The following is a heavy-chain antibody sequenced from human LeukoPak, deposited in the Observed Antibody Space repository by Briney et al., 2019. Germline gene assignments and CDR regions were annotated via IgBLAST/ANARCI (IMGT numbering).Heavy chain of an antibody. Sequence: SETLSLTCAVSGYSISSGYYWGWIRQPPGKGLEWIGSIYHSGSTYYNPSLKSRVTISVDTSKNQFSLKLSSVTAADTAVYYCARAIRDGYNPRDCDYWGPGTLVTVSS. J-gene: IGHJ4*02. V-gene: IGHV4-38-2*01. CDR3: ARAIRDGYNPRDCDY. D-gene: IGHD5-24*01. CDR1: GYSISSGYY. CDR2: IYHSGST.